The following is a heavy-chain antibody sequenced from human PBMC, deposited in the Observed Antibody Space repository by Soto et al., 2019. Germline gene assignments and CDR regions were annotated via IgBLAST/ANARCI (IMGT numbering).Heavy chain of an antibody. V-gene: IGHV4-31*03. CDR2: IYYSGTT. CDR1: GGPISRGGYY. J-gene: IGHJ4*02. Sequence: QVQLQESGPERVKPSTTLSLTCPVPGGPISRGGYYWSWIPQHPGKGLEWIGYIYYSGTTYYNPSLKSRVTISVDTSKNQFSLKLSSVTAADTAVYYCARGATVTTDFDYWGQGTLVTVSS. D-gene: IGHD4-17*01. CDR3: ARGATVTTDFDY.